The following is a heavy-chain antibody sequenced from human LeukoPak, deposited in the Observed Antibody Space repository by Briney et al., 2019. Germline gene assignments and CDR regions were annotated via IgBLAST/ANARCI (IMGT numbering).Heavy chain of an antibody. CDR3: ARDISGYFDY. Sequence: GGSLRLSCAASGFAFGDHYMDWVRQAPGKGLEWVGRTRNKANSYTTEYAASVKGRFTTSRDDSKNSLYLQMNSLKTEDTAVYYCARDISGYFDYWGQGTLVTVSS. J-gene: IGHJ4*02. D-gene: IGHD2-15*01. CDR2: TRNKANSYTT. V-gene: IGHV3-72*01. CDR1: GFAFGDHY.